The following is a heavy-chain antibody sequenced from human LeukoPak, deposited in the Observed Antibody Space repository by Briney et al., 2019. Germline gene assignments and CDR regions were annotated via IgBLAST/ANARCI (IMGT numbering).Heavy chain of an antibody. V-gene: IGHV3-23*01. CDR1: GFTFSNSA. Sequence: GGSLRLSCAASGFTFSNSATSWVRQAPGEGLEWVSPLSGSGITTYYADSVKGWFTISRDNSKNTLYLQMNSLRAEDTAVYYCAKGIYSSGWSYFDYWGHGTLVTVSS. J-gene: IGHJ4*01. D-gene: IGHD6-19*01. CDR2: LSGSGITT. CDR3: AKGIYSSGWSYFDY.